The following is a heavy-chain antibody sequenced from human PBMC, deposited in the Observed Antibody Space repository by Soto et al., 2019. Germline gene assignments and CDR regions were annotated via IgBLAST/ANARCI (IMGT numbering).Heavy chain of an antibody. CDR1: GYTFTGYY. D-gene: IGHD4-17*01. CDR2: INPNSGGT. CDR3: ASLFQTTVTIIDY. J-gene: IGHJ4*02. Sequence: ASVKVSCKASGYTFTGYYMHWVRQAPGQGLEWMGCINPNSGGTNYAQKFQGRVTMTRDTSISTAYMELSRLRSDDTAVYYCASLFQTTVTIIDYWGQGTLVTVSS. V-gene: IGHV1-2*02.